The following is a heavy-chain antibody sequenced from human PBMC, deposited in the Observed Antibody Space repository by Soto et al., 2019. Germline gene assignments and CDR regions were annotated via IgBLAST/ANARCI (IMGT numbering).Heavy chain of an antibody. J-gene: IGHJ4*02. CDR2: ISYDGSNK. CDR1: GFTFSSYA. CDR3: ARIPYYYDSSAAWFDY. V-gene: IGHV3-30*04. D-gene: IGHD3-22*01. Sequence: GESLKISCAASGFTFSSYAMHWVRQAPGKGLEWVAVISYDGSNKYYADSVKGRFTISRDNSKNTLYLQMNSLRAEDTAVYYCARIPYYYDSSAAWFDYWGQGTLVTVSS.